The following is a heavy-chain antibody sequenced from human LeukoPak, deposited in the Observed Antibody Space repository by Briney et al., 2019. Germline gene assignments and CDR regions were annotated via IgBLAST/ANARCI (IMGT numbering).Heavy chain of an antibody. J-gene: IGHJ5*02. CDR3: ARSTGELRFDP. CDR1: GGSISSGGYY. V-gene: IGHV4-31*03. Sequence: SQTLSLTCTVSGGSISSGGYYWSWIRQHPGKGLEWIGYIYYSGSTYYNPSLKSRVTISVDTSKNQFSLKLSSVTAADTAVYYCARSTGELRFDPWGQGTLVTVSS. CDR2: IYYSGST. D-gene: IGHD3-10*01.